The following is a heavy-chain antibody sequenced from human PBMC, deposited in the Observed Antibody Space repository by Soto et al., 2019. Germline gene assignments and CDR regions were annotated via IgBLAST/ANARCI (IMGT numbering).Heavy chain of an antibody. CDR3: ARYCSSTTCRKYHYYGMDV. J-gene: IGHJ6*02. V-gene: IGHV1-69*13. CDR2: IIPFFGSP. D-gene: IGHD2-2*01. CDR1: GGTFGSYA. Sequence: SVKVSCKPSGGTFGSYAISWVRQAPGQGLEWMGGIIPFFGSPNYAQKFQGRVTITADESTSTAYMELTSLRSEDTAVYYCARYCSSTTCRKYHYYGMDVWGQGTTVTVYS.